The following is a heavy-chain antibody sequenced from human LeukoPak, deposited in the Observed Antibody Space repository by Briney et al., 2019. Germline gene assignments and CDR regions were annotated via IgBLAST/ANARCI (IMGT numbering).Heavy chain of an antibody. CDR2: INPGGGST. V-gene: IGHV1-46*01. D-gene: IGHD6-19*01. Sequence: ASVKVSCKASGYTFISYFMHWVRQAPGQCLEWMGIINPGGGSTTYAQKFQGRLTMTRDTSTSTFYMELSSLGSEDTAVYYCARAPPTVDVFDPWGQGTLVTVSS. J-gene: IGHJ5*02. CDR1: GYTFISYF. CDR3: ARAPPTVDVFDP.